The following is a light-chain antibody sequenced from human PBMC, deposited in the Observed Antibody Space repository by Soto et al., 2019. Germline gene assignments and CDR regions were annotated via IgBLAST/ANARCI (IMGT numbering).Light chain of an antibody. V-gene: IGKV1-39*01. Sequence: DMEMTQSPSSLSAFVGDRVTITCRASQSISNYLNWYQHKPGKVPKLLIYAASILQSGVPTRFSGSRSGTDFTLTINSMQPEDFATYYCHQSYGTPLTFGGGTKIEIK. CDR3: HQSYGTPLT. CDR2: AAS. CDR1: QSISNY. J-gene: IGKJ4*01.